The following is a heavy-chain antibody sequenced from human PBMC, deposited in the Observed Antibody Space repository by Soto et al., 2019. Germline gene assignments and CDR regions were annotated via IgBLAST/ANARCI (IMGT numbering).Heavy chain of an antibody. CDR1: GDTFTNYD. Sequence: QVQLVQSGAEVKKPGASVKVSCKASGDTFTNYDINWVRQATGQGLEWMGRMNPNSGNTGYAQKFQGRVTMTRNTSITTAYMEPSSLRSEDRAVYYCAGGRNGMDVWGQGTTVTVSS. CDR3: AGGRNGMDV. CDR2: MNPNSGNT. V-gene: IGHV1-8*01. J-gene: IGHJ6*02.